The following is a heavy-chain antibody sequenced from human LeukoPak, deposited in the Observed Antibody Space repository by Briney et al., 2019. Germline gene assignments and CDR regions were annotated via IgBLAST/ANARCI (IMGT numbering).Heavy chain of an antibody. V-gene: IGHV4-39*01. J-gene: IGHJ5*02. CDR2: IYSSGNS. D-gene: IGHD3-16*01. CDR1: GDSITTNSYW. Sequence: SETLSLTCSISGDSITTNSYWWGWIRQSPGKGLEWIGSIYSSGNSYYNPSLKTRATISPDTSNNQYSLRLTSLTAADTPIYYCARRGIWDLQIGNWFDPWGQGILVIVSS. CDR3: ARRGIWDLQIGNWFDP.